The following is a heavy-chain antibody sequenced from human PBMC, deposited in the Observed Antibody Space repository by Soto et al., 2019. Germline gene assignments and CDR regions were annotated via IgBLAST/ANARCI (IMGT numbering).Heavy chain of an antibody. CDR3: AIAARPHYYYYYGMDV. CDR1: GGSISSSSYY. V-gene: IGHV4-39*01. D-gene: IGHD6-6*01. J-gene: IGHJ6*02. Sequence: SETLSLTCTVSGGSISSSSYYWGWIRQPPGKGLEWIGSIYYSGSTYYNPSLKSRVTISVDTSKNQFSPKLSSVTAADTAVYYCAIAARPHYYYYYGMDVWGQGTTVTVSS. CDR2: IYYSGST.